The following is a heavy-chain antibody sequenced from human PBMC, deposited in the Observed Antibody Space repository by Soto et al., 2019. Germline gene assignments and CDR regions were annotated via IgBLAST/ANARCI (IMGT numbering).Heavy chain of an antibody. CDR3: ATDWDYYDRGGGY. D-gene: IGHD3-22*01. V-gene: IGHV1-24*01. CDR2: FYPEDGET. CDR1: GYTVTELS. Sequence: ASLKVSCKLSGYTVTELSMHWVRQAPGKGLEWMGGFYPEDGETIYAQKFQGRVTMTEDTSTDTAYMELSSLRSEDTAVYYCATDWDYYDRGGGYWGQGTLVTVSS. J-gene: IGHJ4*02.